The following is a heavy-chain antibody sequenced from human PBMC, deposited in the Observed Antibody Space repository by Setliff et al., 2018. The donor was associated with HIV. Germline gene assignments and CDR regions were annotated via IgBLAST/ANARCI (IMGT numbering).Heavy chain of an antibody. V-gene: IGHV4-4*02. CDR3: ARGWGWNDDESSGRPQYAFDI. CDR2: IYHSGST. CDR1: GGSTSSNNW. J-gene: IGHJ3*02. D-gene: IGHD3-22*01. Sequence: SETLSLTCAVSGGSTSSNNWWSWVRQPPGKGLEWIGEIYHSGSTNYNPSLKSRVSISVDKSKNQFSLKLSSVTAADTAVYYCARGWGWNDDESSGRPQYAFDIWGQGTMVTVS.